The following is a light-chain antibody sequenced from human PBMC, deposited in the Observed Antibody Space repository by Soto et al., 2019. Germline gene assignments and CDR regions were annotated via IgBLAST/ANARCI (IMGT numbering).Light chain of an antibody. V-gene: IGLV6-57*04. CDR1: SGSIDSNY. CDR3: QSYDDTIRYV. J-gene: IGLJ1*01. Sequence: NFMLTQPHSVSESPGKTVTISCTRSSGSIDSNYVQWYQQRPGSAPTTVIYEDNQRPSGVPDRFSGSIDGSSNSASLTISGLKTEDEADYYCQSYDDTIRYVFGTGTKLTVL. CDR2: EDN.